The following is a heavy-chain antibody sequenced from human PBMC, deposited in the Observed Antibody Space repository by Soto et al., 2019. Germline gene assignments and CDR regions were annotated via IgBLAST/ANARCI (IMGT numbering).Heavy chain of an antibody. Sequence: KTSETLSLTCAVSGGSISSSNWWSWVRQPPGKGLEWIGEIYHSGSTNYNPSLKSRVTISVDKFKNQFSLKLSSVTAADTAVYYCARLPIAARLSWFDPWGQGTLVTVSS. CDR3: ARLPIAARLSWFDP. CDR1: GGSISSSNW. V-gene: IGHV4-4*02. J-gene: IGHJ5*02. CDR2: IYHSGST. D-gene: IGHD6-6*01.